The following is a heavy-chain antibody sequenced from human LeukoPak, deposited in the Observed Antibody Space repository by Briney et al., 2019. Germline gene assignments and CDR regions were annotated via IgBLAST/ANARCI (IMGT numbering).Heavy chain of an antibody. J-gene: IGHJ4*02. CDR1: GYTFTSYD. V-gene: IGHV1-2*02. Sequence: ASVKVSCKASGYTFTSYDINWVRQATGQGLEWMGWINPNSGGTNYAQKFQGRVTMTRDTSISTAYMELSSLTSDDTAVYYCARGRFSGYGADWGQGTLVTVSS. D-gene: IGHD5-12*01. CDR2: INPNSGGT. CDR3: ARGRFSGYGAD.